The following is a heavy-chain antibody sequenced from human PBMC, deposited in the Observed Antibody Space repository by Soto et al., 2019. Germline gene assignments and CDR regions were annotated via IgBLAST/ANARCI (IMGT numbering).Heavy chain of an antibody. V-gene: IGHV1-24*01. Sequence: ASVKVSCKVSGYTLTELSMHWVRQAPGKGLEWMGGFDPEDGETIYAQKFQGRVTMTEDTSTDTAYMELSSLRSEDTAVYYCATTYHSFLTRLGEYFQHWGQGTLVTVSS. J-gene: IGHJ1*01. CDR1: GYTLTELS. CDR2: FDPEDGET. CDR3: ATTYHSFLTRLGEYFQH. D-gene: IGHD6-19*01.